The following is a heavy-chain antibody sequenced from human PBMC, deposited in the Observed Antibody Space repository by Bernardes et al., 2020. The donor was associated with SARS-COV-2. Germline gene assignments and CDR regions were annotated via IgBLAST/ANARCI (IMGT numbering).Heavy chain of an antibody. D-gene: IGHD2-15*01. V-gene: IGHV3-13*04. CDR3: AREGDYSLDV. J-gene: IGHJ6*02. CDR2: IGTAGDA. Sequence: VGSLRLSCSASGFIFSRSDMYWVRQVVGRGLEWVSAIGTAGDAYYSDSVKGRFTISRENAKSSLYLQMDSLRAGDTAVYYCAREGDYSLDVWGQGTTVTVSS. CDR1: GFIFSRSD.